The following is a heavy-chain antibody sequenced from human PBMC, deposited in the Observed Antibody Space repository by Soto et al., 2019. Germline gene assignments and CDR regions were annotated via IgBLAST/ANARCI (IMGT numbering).Heavy chain of an antibody. Sequence: PGGSLRLSCAASGFTFSDYAMHWVRQAPGKGLEWVAVVSQDGRNTLFADSVKGRFTISRDSSKNTVSLEMTSLRAEDTAFYYCAKGGRQWLVTSDFNYWGQGALVTVSS. CDR1: GFTFSDYA. CDR2: VSQDGRNT. J-gene: IGHJ4*02. D-gene: IGHD6-19*01. CDR3: AKGGRQWLVTSDFNY. V-gene: IGHV3-30*18.